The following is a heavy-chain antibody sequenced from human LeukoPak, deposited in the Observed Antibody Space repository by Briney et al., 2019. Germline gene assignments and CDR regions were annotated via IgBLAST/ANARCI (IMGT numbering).Heavy chain of an antibody. CDR2: IYPRDSDT. Sequence: GESLKISCQGSGYSFTSYWIGWVRQMPGKGLEWMGIIYPRDSDTRYSPSFQGQVTISADKSINTAYLQWSSLRASDTAMYYCARPLRGAFDIWGQGTMVTVSS. J-gene: IGHJ3*02. CDR1: GYSFTSYW. CDR3: ARPLRGAFDI. D-gene: IGHD5-12*01. V-gene: IGHV5-51*01.